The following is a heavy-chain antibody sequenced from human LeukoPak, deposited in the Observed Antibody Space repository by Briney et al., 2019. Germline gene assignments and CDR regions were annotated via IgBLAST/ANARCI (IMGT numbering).Heavy chain of an antibody. D-gene: IGHD7-27*01. Sequence: SETLSLTCTVSGGSISSYYWSWLRQPPGKGLEWIGYIYYSGSTNYNPSLKSRVTISVDTSKNQFSLKLSSVTAADTAVYYCARKTGDPHYYYYYMDVWGKGTTVTVSS. V-gene: IGHV4-59*01. CDR2: IYYSGST. J-gene: IGHJ6*03. CDR3: ARKTGDPHYYYYYMDV. CDR1: GGSISSYY.